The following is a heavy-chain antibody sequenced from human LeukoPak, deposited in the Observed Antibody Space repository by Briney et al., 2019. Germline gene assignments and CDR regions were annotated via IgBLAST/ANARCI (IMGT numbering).Heavy chain of an antibody. CDR1: GFTFSSYS. J-gene: IGHJ4*02. V-gene: IGHV3-21*01. CDR3: AREANWNAR. CDR2: ISSSSSYI. D-gene: IGHD1-20*01. Sequence: GVLRLSCAASGFTFSSYSMNWVRQAPGKGLEWVSSISSSSSYIYYADSVKGRSTISRDNAKNSLYLQMNSLRAEDTAVYYCAREANWNARWGQGTLVTVSS.